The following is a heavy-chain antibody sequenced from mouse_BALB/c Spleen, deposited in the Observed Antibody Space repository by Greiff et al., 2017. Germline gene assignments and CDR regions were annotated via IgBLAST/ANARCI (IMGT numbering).Heavy chain of an antibody. CDR2: IDPENGNT. Sequence: VQLKQSGAELVRPGALVKLSCKASGFNIKDYYMHWVKQRPEQGLEWIGWIDPENGNTIYDPKFQGKATITADTSSNTAYLQLSSLTSEDTAVYYCARGYYGSSPHFDYWGQGTTLTVSS. D-gene: IGHD1-1*01. CDR3: ARGYYGSSPHFDY. V-gene: IGHV14-1*02. CDR1: GFNIKDYY. J-gene: IGHJ2*01.